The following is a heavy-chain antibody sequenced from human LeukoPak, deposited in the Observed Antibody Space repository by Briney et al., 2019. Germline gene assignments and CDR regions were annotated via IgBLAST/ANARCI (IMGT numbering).Heavy chain of an antibody. V-gene: IGHV3-33*01. J-gene: IGHJ4*02. D-gene: IGHD3-22*01. Sequence: PGRSLRLSCTASGFTFSHYGMFWVRQAPDKGLEWVAVIWSDGSIQYYADSVKGRFTISRDNSMNTVYLQRNSLRAEDTAVYYCATGYDSSGYYSFDYWGQGTLVTISS. CDR3: ATGYDSSGYYSFDY. CDR2: IWSDGSIQ. CDR1: GFTFSHYG.